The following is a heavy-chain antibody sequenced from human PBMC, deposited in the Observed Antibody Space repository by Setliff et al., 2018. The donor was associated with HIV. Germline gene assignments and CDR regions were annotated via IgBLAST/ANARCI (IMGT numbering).Heavy chain of an antibody. CDR2: IIPILGVA. CDR1: GGTFSSYA. D-gene: IGHD2-21*01. V-gene: IGHV1-69*10. J-gene: IGHJ4*02. Sequence: SVKVSCKPSGGTFSSYAITWVRQAPGQGLEWMGGIIPILGVANYAQKFQGRVTITADKSTTTAYMELSSLRSEDTAVYYCARGRGIIGALVYWGQGTLVTVSS. CDR3: ARGRGIIGALVY.